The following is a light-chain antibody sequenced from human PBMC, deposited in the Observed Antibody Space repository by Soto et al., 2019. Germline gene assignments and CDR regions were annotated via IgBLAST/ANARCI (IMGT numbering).Light chain of an antibody. Sequence: SVLTQPRSVSWSPGQSVTISCTGTSSDVGTYTYVSWYQQHPGKAPKLIIYDVIKRPSGVPDRFSGSKSGNTASLTISGLQAEDEADYYCSSYTTSNTPYVFGTGTKVTVL. CDR1: SSDVGTYTY. CDR3: SSYTTSNTPYV. CDR2: DVI. V-gene: IGLV2-11*01. J-gene: IGLJ1*01.